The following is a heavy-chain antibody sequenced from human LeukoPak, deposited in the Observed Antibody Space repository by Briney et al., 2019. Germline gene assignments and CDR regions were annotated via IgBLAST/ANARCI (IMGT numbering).Heavy chain of an antibody. Sequence: GGSLRLSCAASGFTFSSYAMSWVRQAPGKGLEWVSTISASAGSTYYADSVKGRFSVSRDNSKNTLYLQMNSLRAEDTAVYYCARTLITMVRGVIGYWGQGTLVTVSS. V-gene: IGHV3-23*01. J-gene: IGHJ4*02. CDR2: ISASAGST. D-gene: IGHD3-10*01. CDR3: ARTLITMVRGVIGY. CDR1: GFTFSSYA.